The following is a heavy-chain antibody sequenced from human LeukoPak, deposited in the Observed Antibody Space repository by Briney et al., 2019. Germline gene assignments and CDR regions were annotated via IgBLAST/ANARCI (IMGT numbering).Heavy chain of an antibody. D-gene: IGHD3-10*01. J-gene: IGHJ5*02. CDR2: IYTSGNT. V-gene: IGHV4-4*07. CDR1: GGSISSYY. Sequence: SETLSLTCTVSGGSISSYYWSWIRQPAGKGLEWIGRIYTSGNTNYNPSLKSRVTISVDTSKNQFSLKLSSVTAADTAVYYCARDRHGSGSAHSFDPWGQGTLVTVSS. CDR3: ARDRHGSGSAHSFDP.